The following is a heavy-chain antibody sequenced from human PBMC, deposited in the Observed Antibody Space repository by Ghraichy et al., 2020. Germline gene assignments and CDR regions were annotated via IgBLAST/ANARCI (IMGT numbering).Heavy chain of an antibody. Sequence: GGSLRLSCAASGFTFSSYAMSWVRQAPGKGLEWVSAISGSGGSTYYADSVKGRFTISRDNSKNTLYLQMNSLRAEDTAVYYCAKEGSGGYYGGDPFDYWGQETLVTVSS. CDR3: AKEGSGGYYGGDPFDY. D-gene: IGHD1-26*01. J-gene: IGHJ4*02. CDR1: GFTFSSYA. V-gene: IGHV3-23*01. CDR2: ISGSGGST.